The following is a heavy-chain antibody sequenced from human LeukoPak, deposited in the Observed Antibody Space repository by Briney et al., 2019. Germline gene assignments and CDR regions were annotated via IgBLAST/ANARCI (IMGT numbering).Heavy chain of an antibody. Sequence: KSGGSLRLSCAASGFTFSSYSINWVRQAPGKGLEWVSYISSSSTTMYYADSVKGRFTISRDNAKNSLFLQMNTLRAEDTAMYFCVRDSGGGFDYWGQGILVTVSS. CDR2: ISSSSTTM. CDR1: GFTFSSYS. J-gene: IGHJ4*02. V-gene: IGHV3-48*01. CDR3: VRDSGGGFDY. D-gene: IGHD3-10*01.